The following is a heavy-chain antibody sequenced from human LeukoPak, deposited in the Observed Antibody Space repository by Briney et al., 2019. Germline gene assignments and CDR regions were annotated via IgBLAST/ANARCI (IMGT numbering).Heavy chain of an antibody. V-gene: IGHV1-8*01. D-gene: IGHD6-13*01. CDR2: MNPKSGDT. J-gene: IGHJ2*01. CDR1: GYSFISHD. CDR3: ARVFRAAAGYFYFDV. Sequence: ASVKVSCKTFGYSFISHDINWVRQATGQGLQWMGWMNPKSGDTSFAQNFQGRLSMTKDTSTSTAFMELTSLTSDDTAVYYCARVFRAAAGYFYFDVWGRGTLVTVSS.